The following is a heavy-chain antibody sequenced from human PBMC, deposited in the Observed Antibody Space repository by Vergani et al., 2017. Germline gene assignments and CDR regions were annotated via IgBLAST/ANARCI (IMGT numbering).Heavy chain of an antibody. CDR1: GGSISSSSYY. D-gene: IGHD3-3*01. CDR3: AGHVGPSSWFLEWYGWFDP. J-gene: IGHJ5*02. CDR2: IYYSGST. V-gene: IGHV4-39*01. Sequence: QLQLQESGPGLVKPSETLSLTCTVSGGSISSSSYYWGWIRQPPGKGLEWIGSIYYSGSTYYNPSLKIQVTISVDTSKNQFSLKLSSVTAADTAVYYCAGHVGPSSWFLEWYGWFDPWGQGTLVTVSS.